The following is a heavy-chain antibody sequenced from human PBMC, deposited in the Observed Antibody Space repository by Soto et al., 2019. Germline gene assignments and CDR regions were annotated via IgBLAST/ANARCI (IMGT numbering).Heavy chain of an antibody. V-gene: IGHV3-23*01. Sequence: EVHLLASGGGLVQPGGSLRLSCAASGFTFSAFDMSWVRQAPGKGPEWVSRISSSGRSTLYGDSVKGRFTISRDNSRNTLFMDMTRLRAEDTGVYYCAKDGGLPPAVVWKRVVIKAALQSWGQGTLVTFSS. J-gene: IGHJ4*02. CDR1: GFTFSAFD. D-gene: IGHD3-22*01. CDR3: AKDGGLPPAVVWKRVVIKAALQS. CDR2: ISSSGRST.